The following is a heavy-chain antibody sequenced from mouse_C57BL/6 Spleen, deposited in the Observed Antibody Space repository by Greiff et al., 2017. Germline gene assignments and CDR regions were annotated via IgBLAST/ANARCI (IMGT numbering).Heavy chain of an antibody. CDR3: ARDGIYYYYPNWYFDV. Sequence: EVMLVESGGGLVQSGRSLRLSCATSGFTFSDFYMEWVRQAPGKGLEWIAASRNKANDYTTEYSASVKGRFIVSRDTSQSILYLQMNALRAEDTAIYYCARDGIYYYYPNWYFDVWGTGTTVTVSS. CDR1: GFTFSDFY. V-gene: IGHV7-1*01. J-gene: IGHJ1*03. D-gene: IGHD2-4*01. CDR2: SRNKANDYTT.